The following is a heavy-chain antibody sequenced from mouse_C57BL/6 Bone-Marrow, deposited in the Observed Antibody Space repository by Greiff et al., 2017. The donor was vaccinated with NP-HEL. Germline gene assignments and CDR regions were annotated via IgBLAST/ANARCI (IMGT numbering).Heavy chain of an antibody. J-gene: IGHJ2*01. CDR3: ACMGYSGSPLGDFDY. Sequence: QVQLQQSGAELVRPGTSVKVSCKASGYAFTNYLIEWVKQRPGQGLEWIGVINPGSGGTNYNEKFKGKATLTADKSSSTAYMQLSSLTSEDSAVYFCACMGYSGSPLGDFDYWGQGTTLTVSS. D-gene: IGHD1-1*01. V-gene: IGHV1-54*01. CDR2: INPGSGGT. CDR1: GYAFTNYL.